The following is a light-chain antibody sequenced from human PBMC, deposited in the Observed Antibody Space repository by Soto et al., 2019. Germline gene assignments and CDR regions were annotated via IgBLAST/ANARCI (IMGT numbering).Light chain of an antibody. CDR2: DAY. Sequence: DIQMTQSPSTLSASVGDSASTSRRASQSITIWLAWYQQKPGKDPKLLIYDAYSLEGGVPSRFSGSGSGTEFTLTISGLQPDDCATYYCQQYNSFSWTFGQGTKVDI. J-gene: IGKJ1*01. V-gene: IGKV1-5*01. CDR3: QQYNSFSWT. CDR1: QSITIW.